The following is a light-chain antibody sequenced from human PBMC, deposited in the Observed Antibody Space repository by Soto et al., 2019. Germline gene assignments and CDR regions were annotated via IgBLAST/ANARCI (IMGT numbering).Light chain of an antibody. CDR3: RQRSKYLFT. CDR2: DAF. CDR1: QSISTY. V-gene: IGKV3-11*01. J-gene: IGKJ4*01. Sequence: EIILTQSPATLSLSPGERATLSCRASQSISTYLAWYQQKPGQAPRLLIYDAFNRATGIPARFSGSGSGTDFTLTISSLEPEDFEVYYCRQRSKYLFTFGGGTKVEIK.